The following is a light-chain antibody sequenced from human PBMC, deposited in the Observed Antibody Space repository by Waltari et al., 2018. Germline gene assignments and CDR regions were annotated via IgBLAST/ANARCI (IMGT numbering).Light chain of an antibody. J-gene: IGLJ3*02. CDR3: AAWDDSLDGFWV. Sequence: QSVLTQPPSTSGTPGQRVTISCSGSSSNIGRTTVHWYQQLPGMAPKLLIYSNNQRPSGVPDRFSGSKSGTSGSLAISGLQSEDEADYYCAAWDDSLDGFWVFGGGTKLTVL. V-gene: IGLV1-44*01. CDR1: SSNIGRTT. CDR2: SNN.